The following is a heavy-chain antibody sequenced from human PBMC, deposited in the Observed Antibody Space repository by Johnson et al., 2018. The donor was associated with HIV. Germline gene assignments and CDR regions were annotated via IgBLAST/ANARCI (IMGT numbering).Heavy chain of an antibody. V-gene: IGHV3-33*06. CDR2: IWYDGSNK. CDR1: GFTFSSYG. D-gene: IGHD1-26*01. Sequence: QVQLVESGGGVVQSGRSLRLSCAASGFTFSSYGMHWVRQAPGKGLEWVAVIWYDGSNKYYADSVKGRFTISRDNSKNTLYLQMNSLRAEDTAVYYCAKDRGGSYLLFGAFDIWGQGTMVTVSS. J-gene: IGHJ3*02. CDR3: AKDRGGSYLLFGAFDI.